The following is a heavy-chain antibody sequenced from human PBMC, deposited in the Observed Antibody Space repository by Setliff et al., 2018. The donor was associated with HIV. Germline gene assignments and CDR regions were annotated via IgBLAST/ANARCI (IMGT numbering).Heavy chain of an antibody. D-gene: IGHD3-10*01. CDR3: ARARITMIGGRLEPYAFDR. V-gene: IGHV4-4*07. CDR1: GGSFSTYY. J-gene: IGHJ3*01. CDR2: VHSTGTT. Sequence: SETLSLTCTVSGGSFSTYYWSWIRQPAGEGPEYIGRVHSTGTTIYNPSHKSRVTMSVDASKNQLSLKLRSVTAADTAVYYCARARITMIGGRLEPYAFDRWGQGTKVTVSS.